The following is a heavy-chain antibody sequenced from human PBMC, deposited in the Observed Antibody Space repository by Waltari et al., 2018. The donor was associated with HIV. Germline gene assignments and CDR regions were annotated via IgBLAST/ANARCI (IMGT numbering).Heavy chain of an antibody. CDR1: GGSISSSSYY. CDR2: IYYSGST. D-gene: IGHD2-2*01. Sequence: QLQLQESGPGLVKPSETLSRTCTVSGGSISSSSYYWGWIRQPPGKGLEWIGSIYYSGSTYYNPSLKSRVTISVDTSKNQFSLKLSSVTAADTAVYYCARPIVVGALGYGMDVWGQGTTVTVSS. CDR3: ARPIVVGALGYGMDV. J-gene: IGHJ6*02. V-gene: IGHV4-39*01.